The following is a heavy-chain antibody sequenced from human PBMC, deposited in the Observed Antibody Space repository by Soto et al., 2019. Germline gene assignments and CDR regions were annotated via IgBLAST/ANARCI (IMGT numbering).Heavy chain of an antibody. Sequence: SETLSLTCAVSGGSVSSASYYWSWIRQPPGKGLEWIGYIYYSGSTTYNPSLKSRVTISVDTSKNQVSLKLRSVTAADTAMYYCASGDCSVSSCYSHFDYWGQGTLVTVSS. CDR1: GGSVSSASYY. CDR2: IYYSGST. V-gene: IGHV4-61*01. J-gene: IGHJ4*02. CDR3: ASGDCSVSSCYSHFDY. D-gene: IGHD2-15*01.